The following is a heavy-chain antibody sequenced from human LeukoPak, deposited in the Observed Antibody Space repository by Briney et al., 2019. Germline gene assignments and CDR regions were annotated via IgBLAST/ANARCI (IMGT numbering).Heavy chain of an antibody. CDR1: GGTFSSYT. CDR3: ARGRGSGSFDGYFDY. J-gene: IGHJ4*02. CDR2: IIPIFGTA. D-gene: IGHD3-10*01. V-gene: IGHV1-69*13. Sequence: SVKVSCKASGGTFSSYTITWVRQAPGQGLEWMGGIIPIFGTANYAQKFQGRVTITADESTSTAYMELSSLRSEDTAVYYCARGRGSGSFDGYFDYWGQGTLVTVSS.